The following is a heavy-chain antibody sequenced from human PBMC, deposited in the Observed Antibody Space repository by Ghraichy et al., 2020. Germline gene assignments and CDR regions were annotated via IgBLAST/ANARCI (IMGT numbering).Heavy chain of an antibody. CDR3: AREYYFDSSGYYYSYHFGMDV. CDR1: GFILSTRG. J-gene: IGHJ6*02. Sequence: GGSLRLSCAASGFILSTRGMHWVRQAPGKGLEWVAIIWYDGRKKYYADSLKGRFTVSSDTSKNTLYLEMNSLRAEDTAVYYCAREYYFDSSGYYYSYHFGMDVWGQGTTVTVSS. V-gene: IGHV3-33*01. CDR2: IWYDGRKK. D-gene: IGHD3-22*01.